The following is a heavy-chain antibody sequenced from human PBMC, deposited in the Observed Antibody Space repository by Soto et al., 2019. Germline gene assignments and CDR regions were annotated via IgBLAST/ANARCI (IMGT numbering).Heavy chain of an antibody. J-gene: IGHJ3*02. D-gene: IGHD2-15*01. CDR3: ARQGRPGYCTGGNCYPTFDI. CDR1: GGSISSSAYY. Sequence: QMHLQQSGPGVVKPSETLFLTCTVSGGSISSSAYYWGWIRQPPGKGLEWIGSVYYTGITDYKSSLESRVSISADTSKNQFSLRLTSLSAADTAVYFCARQGRPGYCTGGNCYPTFDIWGPGTMVTVSS. CDR2: VYYTGIT. V-gene: IGHV4-39*01.